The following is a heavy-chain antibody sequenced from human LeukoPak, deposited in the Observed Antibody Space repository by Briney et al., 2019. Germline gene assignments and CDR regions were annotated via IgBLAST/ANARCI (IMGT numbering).Heavy chain of an antibody. V-gene: IGHV1-2*02. CDR1: GYTFTGYY. J-gene: IGHJ4*02. CDR2: INPNSGGT. Sequence: ASVKVSCKASGYTFTGYYMHWVRQAPGQGLEWMGWINPNSGGTNYAQKFQGRVTMTRDTSISTAYMELSRLRSDDTAVYYCARARYDFWSGYYFDYRGQGTLVTVSS. CDR3: ARARYDFWSGYYFDY. D-gene: IGHD3-3*01.